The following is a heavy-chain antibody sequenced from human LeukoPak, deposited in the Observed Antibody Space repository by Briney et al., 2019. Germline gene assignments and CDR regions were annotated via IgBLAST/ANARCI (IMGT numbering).Heavy chain of an antibody. D-gene: IGHD2-2*01. CDR1: GYTFTGSF. CDR2: INPSTGGT. CDR3: ARGGANAYFFDY. Sequence: GASVKVSCKASGYTFTGSFIHWVRQAPGQGLDWMGWINPSTGGTNYAQKFQGRVTMTRDTSVSTVYMELTRLTSDDTAVYYCARGGANAYFFDYWEQGTLVTVSS. V-gene: IGHV1-2*02. J-gene: IGHJ4*02.